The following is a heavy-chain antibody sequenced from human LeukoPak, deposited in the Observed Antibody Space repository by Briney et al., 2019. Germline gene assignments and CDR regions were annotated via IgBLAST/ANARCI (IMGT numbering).Heavy chain of an antibody. CDR2: IYYSGST. CDR3: ANFYGDYGAFDI. Sequence: SETLSLTCTVSGGSISSYYWSWIRQPPGKGLEWIGYIYYSGSTNYNPSLKSRVTISVDTSKNQSSLKLSSVTAADTAVYYCANFYGDYGAFDIWGQGTMVTVSS. V-gene: IGHV4-59*01. J-gene: IGHJ3*02. D-gene: IGHD4-17*01. CDR1: GGSISSYY.